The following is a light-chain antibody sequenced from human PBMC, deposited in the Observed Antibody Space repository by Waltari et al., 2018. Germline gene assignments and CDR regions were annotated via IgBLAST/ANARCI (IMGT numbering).Light chain of an antibody. J-gene: IGLJ2*01. CDR1: NSYVGSYNY. V-gene: IGLV2-14*01. CDR3: SSYAGNDLVI. CDR2: EVT. Sequence: QSALTPPASVSGSPGQSITISCTGTNSYVGSYNYVSWYQQPPGKAPKLMIYEVTNRPSGLSNRFSGSKSGNTASLTITELQAEDEADYYCSSYAGNDLVIFGGGTKLTVL.